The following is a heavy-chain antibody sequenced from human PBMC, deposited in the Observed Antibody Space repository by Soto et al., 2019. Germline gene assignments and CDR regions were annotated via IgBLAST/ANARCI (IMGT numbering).Heavy chain of an antibody. CDR3: VRVGGTLPTYYYYMDV. CDR1: GYSFTSYW. CDR2: IYPGDSDT. D-gene: IGHD3-10*01. J-gene: IGHJ6*03. Sequence: PGESLKISCKGSGYSFTSYWIGWVRQMPGKGLEWMGIIYPGDSDTRYSPSFQGQVTISADKSISTAYLQWSSLKASDTSMFFCVRVGGTLPTYYYYMDVWGKGTRVTVSS. V-gene: IGHV5-51*01.